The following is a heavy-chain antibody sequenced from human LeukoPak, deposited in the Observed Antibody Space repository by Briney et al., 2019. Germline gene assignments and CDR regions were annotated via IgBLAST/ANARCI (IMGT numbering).Heavy chain of an antibody. CDR1: GGSIRDFY. V-gene: IGHV4-59*01. Sequence: SQTLSLTCSVSGGSIRDFYWTWIRQHRGRGRGWNGYIYYTGTTNYSPSLRGRVIMSVDTSRSQFSLNLTSVTPADTAVYFCARLGDEIAVSGLKYYHYSHTDVWGSGTTVAVSS. D-gene: IGHD6-19*01. CDR3: ARLGDEIAVSGLKYYHYSHTDV. CDR2: IYYTGTT. J-gene: IGHJ6*03.